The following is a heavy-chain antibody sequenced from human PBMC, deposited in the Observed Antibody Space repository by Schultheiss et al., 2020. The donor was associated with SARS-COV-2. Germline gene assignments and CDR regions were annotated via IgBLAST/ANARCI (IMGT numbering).Heavy chain of an antibody. J-gene: IGHJ4*02. CDR3: ARAARAAFDY. CDR1: GYSISSGYY. D-gene: IGHD2-15*01. V-gene: IGHV4-38-2*02. Sequence: SETLSLTCTVSGYSISSGYYWGWIRQPPGKGLEWIGEINHSGSTNYNPSLKSRVTISVDTSKNQFSLKLSSVTAADTAVYYCARAARAAFDYWGQGTLVTVSS. CDR2: INHSGST.